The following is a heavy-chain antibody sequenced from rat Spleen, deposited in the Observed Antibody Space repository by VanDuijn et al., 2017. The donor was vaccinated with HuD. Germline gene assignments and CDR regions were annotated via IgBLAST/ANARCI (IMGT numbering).Heavy chain of an antibody. J-gene: IGHJ3*01. CDR3: TRRSGSNWFAY. V-gene: IGHV5-31*01. CDR2: ITHTGGST. Sequence: EVQLVESGGGPVQPGRSLKLSCVGSGFTFNDYWMAWIRQAPGKGLEWIATITHTGGSTYSPDSMKGRFTISRDNAKSTLYLQMNSLRSEDTAIYYCTRRSGSNWFAYWGQGTLVTVSS. D-gene: IGHD4-1*01. CDR1: GFTFNDYW.